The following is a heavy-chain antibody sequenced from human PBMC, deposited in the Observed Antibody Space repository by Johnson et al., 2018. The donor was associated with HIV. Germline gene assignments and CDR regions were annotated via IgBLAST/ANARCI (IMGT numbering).Heavy chain of an antibody. J-gene: IGHJ3*02. CDR3: ARVSYFWSAYQNAAFDI. V-gene: IGHV3-30-3*01. D-gene: IGHD3-3*01. Sequence: QVQLVESGGGLVQPGGSLRLSCAASGFTFSSYAMHWVRQAPGKGLEWVAVISYDGSNNYYADSVKGRFTISRDTFKNTMYLQMNSLRAEDTAVYYCARVSYFWSAYQNAAFDIWVQGTMVTVSS. CDR2: ISYDGSNN. CDR1: GFTFSSYA.